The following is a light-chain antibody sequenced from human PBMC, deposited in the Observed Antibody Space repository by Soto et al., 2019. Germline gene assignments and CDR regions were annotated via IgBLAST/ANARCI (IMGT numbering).Light chain of an antibody. CDR3: QSYDSSLSGSV. J-gene: IGLJ3*02. CDR1: SSNIGAGFD. CDR2: GNI. Sequence: QSVLTQPPSVSGAPGQRVTISCTGSSSNIGAGFDVHWYQQLPGRAPKLLIYGNINRPSGVPDRFSGSKSGTSVSLAITGLQAADEADYYCQSYDSSLSGSVFGGGTKLTVL. V-gene: IGLV1-40*01.